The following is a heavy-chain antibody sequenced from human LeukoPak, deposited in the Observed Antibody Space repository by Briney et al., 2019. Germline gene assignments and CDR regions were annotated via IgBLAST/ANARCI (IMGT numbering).Heavy chain of an antibody. J-gene: IGHJ4*02. CDR2: IIPIFGTA. CDR1: GGTFSSYA. V-gene: IGHV1-69*13. Sequence: ASVKVSCKASGGTFSSYAISWVRQAPGQGLEWMGGIIPIFGTANYAQKFQGRVTITADESTSTAYMELSSLRSEDTAVYYCATGFAAHSTVTTYFDYWGQGTLVTVSS. D-gene: IGHD4-17*01. CDR3: ATGFAAHSTVTTYFDY.